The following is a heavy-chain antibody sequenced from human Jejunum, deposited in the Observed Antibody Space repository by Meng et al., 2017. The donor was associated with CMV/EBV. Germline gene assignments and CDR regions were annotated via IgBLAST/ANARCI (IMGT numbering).Heavy chain of an antibody. Sequence: TLSKYWVYWVRKAPGTGLVWVSRISSDGGVTAYADSVKGRFTISRDNAKNTVYLQMNSLRVEDTAVYHCARGFYENSGYHLLIDYWGQGTLVTVSS. J-gene: IGHJ4*02. CDR3: ARGFYENSGYHLLIDY. CDR2: ISSDGGVT. V-gene: IGHV3-74*01. D-gene: IGHD3-22*01. CDR1: TLSKYW.